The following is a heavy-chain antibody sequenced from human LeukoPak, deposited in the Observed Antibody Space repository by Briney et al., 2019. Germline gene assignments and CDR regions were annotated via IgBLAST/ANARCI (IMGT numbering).Heavy chain of an antibody. V-gene: IGHV3-23*01. D-gene: IGHD4-17*01. J-gene: IGHJ4*02. CDR2: ISGSGGST. Sequence: GSLRLSCAASGFTFSSLAMDWVRQAPGKGLEWVSAISGSGGSTYYADSVKGRFTICRDNSKNTLYLQMNSLRAEDTAVYYCAKGFDYAVWYYFDYWGQGTLVTVSS. CDR3: AKGFDYAVWYYFDY. CDR1: GFTFSSLA.